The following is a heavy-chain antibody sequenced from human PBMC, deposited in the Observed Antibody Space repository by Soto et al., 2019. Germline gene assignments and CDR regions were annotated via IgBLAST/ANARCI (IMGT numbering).Heavy chain of an antibody. V-gene: IGHV4-31*03. D-gene: IGHD6-13*01. J-gene: IGHJ5*02. CDR1: GGSISSGGYY. Sequence: SETLSLTCTVSGGSISSGGYYWSWIRQHPGKGLEWIGYIYYSGSTYYNPSLKSRVTISVDTSKNQFSLKLSSVTAADTAVYYCARGIAADGMGGNWFDPWGQGTLVTVSS. CDR3: ARGIAADGMGGNWFDP. CDR2: IYYSGST.